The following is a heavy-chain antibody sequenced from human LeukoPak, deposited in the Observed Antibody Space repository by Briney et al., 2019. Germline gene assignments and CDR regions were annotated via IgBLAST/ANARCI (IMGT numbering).Heavy chain of an antibody. CDR2: IIPIFGTA. J-gene: IGHJ4*02. D-gene: IGHD2-2*01. CDR3: ARLDIVVVPAAHDFDY. V-gene: IGHV1-69*13. CDR1: GGTFSSYA. Sequence: SVKVSCKASGGTFSSYAISWVRQAPGQGLEWMGGIIPIFGTANYAQKFQGRVTITADESTSTAYMELSRLRSDDTAVYYCARLDIVVVPAAHDFDYWGQGTLVTVSS.